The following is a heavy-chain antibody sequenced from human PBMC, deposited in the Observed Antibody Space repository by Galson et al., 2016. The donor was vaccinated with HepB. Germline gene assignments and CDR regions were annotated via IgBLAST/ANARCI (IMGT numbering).Heavy chain of an antibody. CDR3: ARLRSYENREPGFFDI. CDR2: VDHSGNT. Sequence: SETLSLTCGVYGGSFSGYYWSWIRQPPGKGLEWIGEVDHSGNTYYNPSLESRVTISEETSKRQFSLNLSSVTAADTAVYYCARLRSYENREPGFFDIWGQGTLVTVSS. CDR1: GGSFSGYY. D-gene: IGHD2-2*01. V-gene: IGHV4-34*01. J-gene: IGHJ3*02.